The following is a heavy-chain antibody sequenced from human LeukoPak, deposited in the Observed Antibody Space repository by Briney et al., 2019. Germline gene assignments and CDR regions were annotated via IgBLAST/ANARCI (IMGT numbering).Heavy chain of an antibody. CDR2: IYHSGST. J-gene: IGHJ5*02. V-gene: IGHV4-38-2*02. CDR3: ARDLSPYGSGSYYGDAFDP. D-gene: IGHD3-10*01. Sequence: SETLSLTCTVSGYSISSGYYWGWIRQPPGKGLEWIGSIYHSGSTYYNPSLKSRVTISVDTSKNQFSLKLSSVTAADAAVYYCARDLSPYGSGSYYGDAFDPWGQGTLVTVSS. CDR1: GYSISSGYY.